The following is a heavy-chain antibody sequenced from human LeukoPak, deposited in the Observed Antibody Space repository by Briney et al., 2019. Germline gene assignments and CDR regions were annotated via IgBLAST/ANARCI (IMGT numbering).Heavy chain of an antibody. V-gene: IGHV3-21*01. CDR3: ARGVVRYFDY. Sequence: GGSLRLSCAASEFTFSGYSMNWVRQAPGKGLEWVSSISSSSSYIYYADSVKGRFTISRDNAKSSLYLQMNSLRAEDTAVYYCARGVVRYFDYWGQGALVTVSS. J-gene: IGHJ4*02. D-gene: IGHD3-9*01. CDR2: ISSSSSYI. CDR1: EFTFSGYS.